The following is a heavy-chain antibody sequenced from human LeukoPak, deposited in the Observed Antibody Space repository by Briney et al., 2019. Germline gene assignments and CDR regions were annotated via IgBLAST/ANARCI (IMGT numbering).Heavy chain of an antibody. CDR1: SGSISSDY. CDR2: IYTSGST. CDR3: ARETGSESSPFDY. V-gene: IGHV4-4*07. Sequence: SETLSPTCTVSSGSISSDYCSWVRQPARKGLGWVGRIYTSGSTNYNPSLKSRVTMSVDTSKNQFSLKLSSVTAADTAVYYGARETGSESSPFDYWGKGTLVTVSS. D-gene: IGHD3-10*01. J-gene: IGHJ4*02.